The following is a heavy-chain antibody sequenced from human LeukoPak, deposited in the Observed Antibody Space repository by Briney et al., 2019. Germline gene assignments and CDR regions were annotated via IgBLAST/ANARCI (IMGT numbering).Heavy chain of an antibody. CDR1: GYTFTSYD. D-gene: IGHD1-26*01. CDR2: VNPNSGNT. J-gene: IGHJ4*02. CDR3: ARGVSKLYSGSYY. V-gene: IGHV1-8*01. Sequence: ASVKVSCKASGYTFTSYDINWVRQATGQGLEWMGWVNPNSGNTGYAQKFQGRVTMTRNTSISTAYMELSSLRSEDTAAYYCARGVSKLYSGSYYWGQGTLVTVSS.